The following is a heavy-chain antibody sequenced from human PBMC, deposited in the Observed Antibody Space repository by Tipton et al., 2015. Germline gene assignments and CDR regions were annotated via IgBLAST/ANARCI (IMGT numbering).Heavy chain of an antibody. V-gene: IGHV4-34*01. CDR3: ARGRMMWGLEGWGY. D-gene: IGHD3/OR15-3a*01. CDR1: GGSISGSH. Sequence: GLVKPSEILSLTCTVSGGSISGSHWYWFRQPPGKGLEWIGEFDHSGSTNYNPSLKSRVTISVDTSKNQFSLKLNSVTAADTAVYYCARGRMMWGLEGWGYWGQGTLVTVSS. CDR2: FDHSGST. J-gene: IGHJ4*02.